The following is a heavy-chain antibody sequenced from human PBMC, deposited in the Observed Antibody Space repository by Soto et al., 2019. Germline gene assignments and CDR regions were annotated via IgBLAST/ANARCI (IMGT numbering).Heavy chain of an antibody. D-gene: IGHD1-1*01. J-gene: IGHJ6*02. CDR3: AKARGANNWANYYGLDV. CDR1: GFIFANYG. V-gene: IGHV3-30*18. Sequence: GGSLRLSCAASGFIFANYGMHWVRQAPGKGLEWVALITYEGTNKYYADAVKGRFTISRDNAKNMVSLQMDSLRAEDTAVYYCAKARGANNWANYYGLDVWGQGTTVTVSS. CDR2: ITYEGTNK.